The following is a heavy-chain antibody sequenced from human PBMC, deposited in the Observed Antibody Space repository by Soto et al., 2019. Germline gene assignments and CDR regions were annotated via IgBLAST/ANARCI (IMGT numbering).Heavy chain of an antibody. CDR3: AKDVVVGATTGLGDYYYYYGMDV. D-gene: IGHD1-26*01. CDR2: ISSDGDTI. CDR1: GFTFHEYA. J-gene: IGHJ6*02. V-gene: IGHV3-9*01. Sequence: EVHLIESGGGWVQPGTSLRVSCAASGFTFHEYAMHWVRQAPGKGLEWVSGISSDGDTIAYADSVQGRFTVFRDNAKNSLYLQMNSLRAEDTAVFYCAKDVVVGATTGLGDYYYYYGMDVWGQGTTVTVSS.